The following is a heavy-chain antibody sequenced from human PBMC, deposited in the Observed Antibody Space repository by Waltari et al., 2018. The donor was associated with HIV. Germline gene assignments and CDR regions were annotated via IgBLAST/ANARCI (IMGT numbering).Heavy chain of an antibody. V-gene: IGHV4-34*01. J-gene: IGHJ6*01. D-gene: IGHD6-19*01. CDR2: VNHVGRT. CDR3: ARDSAPGLAVDDDDGEFFYYGLDV. CDR1: GVSFSGYY. Sequence: QVHLEPWGTGLLRPSETLSLTCAVYGVSFSGYYWRLLRQSPGRGLEWIGEVNHVGRTNYSPSLKGRVTVSVDTSKNQFSLTMRSVTAADTAVYYCARDSAPGLAVDDDDGEFFYYGLDVWGQGTTVTVSS.